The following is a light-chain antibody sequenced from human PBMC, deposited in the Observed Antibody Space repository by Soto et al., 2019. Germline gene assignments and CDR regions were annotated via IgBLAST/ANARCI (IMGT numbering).Light chain of an antibody. CDR1: SSDVGDFNY. V-gene: IGLV2-14*03. Sequence: QSVLTQPASVSGSPGRSVTISCTGSSSDVGDFNYVSWYRHLPGRAPKLIIYDVTNRPSGISYRFSASKSGRTASLTISGLQAEDEADYYCSSYSSSSTHVVFGGGTKLTVL. J-gene: IGLJ2*01. CDR3: SSYSSSSTHVV. CDR2: DVT.